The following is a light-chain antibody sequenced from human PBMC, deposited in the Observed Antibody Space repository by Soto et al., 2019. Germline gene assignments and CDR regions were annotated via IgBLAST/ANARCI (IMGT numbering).Light chain of an antibody. J-gene: IGLJ2*01. CDR2: EVS. CDR3: SSYTSSSSVV. V-gene: IGLV2-14*01. CDR1: SSDVGGYNY. Sequence: QFALTQPASVSESPGQSITISCTGTSSDVGGYNYVSWYQQHPGKAPKLMIYEVSNRPSGVSNRFSGSKSGNTASLTISGLQAEDEADYYCSSYTSSSSVVFGGGTKLTAL.